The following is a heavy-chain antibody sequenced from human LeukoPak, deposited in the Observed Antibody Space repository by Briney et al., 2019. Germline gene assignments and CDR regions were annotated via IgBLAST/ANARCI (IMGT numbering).Heavy chain of an antibody. CDR3: ARPFWSGYYLDAFDI. CDR2: INHSGST. D-gene: IGHD3-3*01. Sequence: SETLSLTCTVSGGYVSSYYWSWIRQPPRKGLEWIGEINHSGSTNYNPSLKSRVTISVDTSKNQFSLKLSSVTAADTAVYYCARPFWSGYYLDAFDIWGQGTMVTVSS. J-gene: IGHJ3*02. V-gene: IGHV4-34*01. CDR1: GGYVSSYY.